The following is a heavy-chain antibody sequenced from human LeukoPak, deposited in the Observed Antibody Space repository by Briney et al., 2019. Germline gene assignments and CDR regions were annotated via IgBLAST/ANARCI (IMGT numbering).Heavy chain of an antibody. J-gene: IGHJ4*02. Sequence: ASVTVSFKSSVYTFTIYYMHWVRQAPGQGLEWMGWINPKSGGKNYAQKFQGRVPMTRDTSISTAYMELSRLRSDDTAVYYCARGLRLSMGSDYWGQGTLVTVSS. V-gene: IGHV1-2*02. CDR1: VYTFTIYY. D-gene: IGHD3-3*02. CDR2: INPKSGGK. CDR3: ARGLRLSMGSDY.